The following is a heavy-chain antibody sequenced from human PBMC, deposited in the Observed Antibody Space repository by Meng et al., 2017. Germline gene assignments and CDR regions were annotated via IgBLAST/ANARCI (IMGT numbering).Heavy chain of an antibody. V-gene: IGHV1-18*01. J-gene: IGHJ4*02. CDR2: INVYSGIT. CDR3: ATRGNPYLNC. Sequence: QGELVHSGAVVENPGASVKVAYDTSGYTLSSDGFAWVRQTPEQGLEWLGWINVYSGITNYAQKFQGRVTMTTDTSTRTGYMELTSLTSDDTATYYCATRGNPYLNCWGQGTLVTVSS. CDR1: GYTLSSDG.